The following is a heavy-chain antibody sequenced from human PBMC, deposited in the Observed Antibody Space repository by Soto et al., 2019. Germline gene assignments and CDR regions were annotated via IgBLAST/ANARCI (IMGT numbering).Heavy chain of an antibody. CDR1: RYSVTSHY. J-gene: IGHJ4*02. D-gene: IGHD3-22*01. CDR3: ARAPYDSSGYYRLKHYFDY. CDR2: MHYTGFS. V-gene: IGHV4-59*02. Sequence: SETLSLTCSFPRYSVTSHYLTWIRQSPEKGLEWIGYMHYTGFSHYNPSLKSRLTISVDRSKNQFSLKLSSVTAEETAVYYCARAPYDSSGYYRLKHYFDYWGQGTLVTVSS.